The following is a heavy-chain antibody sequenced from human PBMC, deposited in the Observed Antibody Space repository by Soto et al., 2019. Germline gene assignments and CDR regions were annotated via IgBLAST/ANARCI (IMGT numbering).Heavy chain of an antibody. V-gene: IGHV1-2*04. J-gene: IGHJ6*02. D-gene: IGHD6-6*01. CDR1: GYTFTGYD. Sequence: ASVKVACKASGYTFTGYDMHWVRQAPGQGLEWMGWINPNSGGTNYAQKFQDWVTMTRDTSISTAYMELSRLRSDDTAVYYCARDWGGSGYSSSSRVYYGMDVWGQGTTVTVSS. CDR2: INPNSGGT. CDR3: ARDWGGSGYSSSSRVYYGMDV.